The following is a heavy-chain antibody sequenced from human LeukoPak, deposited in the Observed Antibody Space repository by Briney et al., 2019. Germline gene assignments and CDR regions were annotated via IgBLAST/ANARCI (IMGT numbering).Heavy chain of an antibody. CDR1: GSTFSSYT. Sequence: PGGSLRLSCAASGSTFSSYTMNWVRQAPGKGLEWVSSISSSSSYMYYADSLKGRFTISRDNAKNSLYLQMNSLRAEDTAVYYCARDDSEDYWGQGTLVTVSS. V-gene: IGHV3-21*01. CDR2: ISSSSSYM. J-gene: IGHJ4*02. CDR3: ARDDSEDY. D-gene: IGHD5-18*01.